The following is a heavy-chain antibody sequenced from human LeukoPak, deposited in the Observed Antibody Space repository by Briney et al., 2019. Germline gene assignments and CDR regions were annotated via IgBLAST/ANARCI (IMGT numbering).Heavy chain of an antibody. CDR1: GFTFSSFS. J-gene: IGHJ3*01. D-gene: IGHD2-2*01. CDR2: ISGSGGDT. V-gene: IGHV3-23*01. Sequence: GGSLRLSCPASGFTFSSFSMSWVRQAPGKGLEWVSAISGSGGDTHYADSVKGRFTISRDNSKNTLHLQMNSLRAEDTAVYYCAKCRTTCYANGFHFWGQGTKVTVSS. CDR3: AKCRTTCYANGFHF.